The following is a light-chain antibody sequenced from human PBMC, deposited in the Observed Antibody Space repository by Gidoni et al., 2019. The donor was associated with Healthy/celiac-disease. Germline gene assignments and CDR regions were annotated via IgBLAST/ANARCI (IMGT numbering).Light chain of an antibody. Sequence: EIVMTQSPVTLSVSPGERATLSCRASQSVSSNLAWYQQKPGQAPRLLIYGASTRATGIPARFSGSGSGTEFTLTISSLQSEDFAVYYCQQYNNWPRTFXHXTKVEIK. CDR1: QSVSSN. J-gene: IGKJ1*01. CDR3: QQYNNWPRT. CDR2: GAS. V-gene: IGKV3-15*01.